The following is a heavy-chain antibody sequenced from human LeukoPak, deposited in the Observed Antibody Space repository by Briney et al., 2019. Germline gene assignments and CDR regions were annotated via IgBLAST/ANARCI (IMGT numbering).Heavy chain of an antibody. CDR2: ISDSGSA. CDR3: VRDFWQKRDRQWYYYGLDV. J-gene: IGHJ6*02. CDR1: GGSISPYY. V-gene: IGHV4-59*01. D-gene: IGHD6-19*01. Sequence: SETLSLTCTVSGGSISPYYWSWIRQPPGKGLEWIGYISDSGSADYSPSLKSRVTISIDTSKNQIPLKVASVTAADAAVYYCVRDFWQKRDRQWYYYGLDVWGQGTTVTVSS.